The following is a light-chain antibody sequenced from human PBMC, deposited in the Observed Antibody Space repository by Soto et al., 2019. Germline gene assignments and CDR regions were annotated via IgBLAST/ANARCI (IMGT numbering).Light chain of an antibody. CDR3: QQYNSYWT. CDR2: KAS. V-gene: IGKV1-5*03. CDR1: QSISSW. J-gene: IGKJ1*01. Sequence: DIQMTQSPSTLSASVGDRVTITCRARQSISSWLAWYQQKPGKAPKLLIYKASSLESGVPSRFSVSGSGTEFTLTISILQPDDIATYYCQQYNSYWTFGQGTKVEIK.